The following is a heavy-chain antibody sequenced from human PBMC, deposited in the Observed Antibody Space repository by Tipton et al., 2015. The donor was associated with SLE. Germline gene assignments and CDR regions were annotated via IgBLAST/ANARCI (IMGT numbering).Heavy chain of an antibody. CDR1: GVSISTYY. J-gene: IGHJ5*02. V-gene: IGHV4-59*01. Sequence: LRLSCSVSGVSISTYYWSWIWQSPGKGLEGIGFFYFSGSSQYNPSLKSRVAISADTSNNQFSLELRSVTAADTAVYYCARAGGGYSNWFDPWGQGTLVTVSS. D-gene: IGHD2-21*01. CDR3: ARAGGGYSNWFDP. CDR2: FYFSGSS.